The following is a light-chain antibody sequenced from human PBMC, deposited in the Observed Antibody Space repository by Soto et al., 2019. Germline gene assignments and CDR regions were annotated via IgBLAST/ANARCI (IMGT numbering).Light chain of an antibody. CDR1: QSISNW. CDR2: HAS. V-gene: IGKV1-5*01. Sequence: IQLTQSPSTLPASVGDRVTLTCRASQSISNWLAWYQQKPGTAPKLLIYHASILETAVPSRFSGNGSGTEFTLTISSLQPGDFATYYCQQYNSYSEAFGQGTKVELK. CDR3: QQYNSYSEA. J-gene: IGKJ1*01.